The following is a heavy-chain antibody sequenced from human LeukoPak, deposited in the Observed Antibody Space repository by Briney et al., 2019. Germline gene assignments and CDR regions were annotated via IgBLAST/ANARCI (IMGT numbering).Heavy chain of an antibody. CDR3: ARDIKGRFDP. J-gene: IGHJ5*02. CDR1: GFSFSSYW. CDR2: IKQDGSEK. Sequence: GGSLRLSCTASGFSFSSYWMSWVRQAPGKGLEGVANIKQDGSEKYYVDSVKGRLTISRDNAKNSLYLQMNSLRAEDTAVYYCARDIKGRFDPWGQGTLVTVSS. V-gene: IGHV3-7*01.